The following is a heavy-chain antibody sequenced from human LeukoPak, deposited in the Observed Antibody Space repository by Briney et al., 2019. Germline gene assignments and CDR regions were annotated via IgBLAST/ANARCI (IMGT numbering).Heavy chain of an antibody. CDR2: ISGSGSNT. Sequence: GGSLRLFCAASGFTFSSSSMSWLRQAPGKGLEWVSDISGSGSNTYYADSVKGRFTISRDNSKNTLYLQMNRLRAEDTAVFYCAKERSYFSGSDAFDIWGQGTMVTVSS. V-gene: IGHV3-23*01. J-gene: IGHJ3*02. D-gene: IGHD3-10*01. CDR3: AKERSYFSGSDAFDI. CDR1: GFTFSSSS.